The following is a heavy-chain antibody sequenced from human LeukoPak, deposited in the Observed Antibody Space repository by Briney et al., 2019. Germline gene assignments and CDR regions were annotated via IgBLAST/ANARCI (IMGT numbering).Heavy chain of an antibody. J-gene: IGHJ4*02. CDR2: ISSNSGSI. V-gene: IGHV3-9*01. CDR1: GFTFDDYA. D-gene: IGHD2-2*01. CDR3: APIPAATRGGDY. Sequence: GRSLRLSCAASGFTFDDYAMHWVRQAPGKGLEWVSGISSNSGSIGYADSVKGRFTISRDNAKNSLYLQMNSLRAEDTALYYCAPIPAATRGGDYWGQGTLVTVSS.